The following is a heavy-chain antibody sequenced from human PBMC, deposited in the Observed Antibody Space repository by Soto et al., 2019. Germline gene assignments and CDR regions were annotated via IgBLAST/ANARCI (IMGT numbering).Heavy chain of an antibody. CDR3: ARALAAHYYYYYGMDV. J-gene: IGHJ6*02. CDR1: GYTFTGYY. Sequence: ASVKVSCKASGYTFTGYYMHWVRQAPGQGLEWMGWINPNSGGTDYAQKFQGRVTMTRDTSLSPAYMQLSRLRSDDTAVYYGARALAAHYYYYYGMDVWGQGPTVTVSS. CDR2: INPNSGGT. V-gene: IGHV1-2*02. D-gene: IGHD6-6*01.